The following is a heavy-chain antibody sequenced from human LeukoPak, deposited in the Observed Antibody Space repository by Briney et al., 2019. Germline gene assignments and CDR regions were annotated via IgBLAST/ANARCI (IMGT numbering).Heavy chain of an antibody. CDR3: ARLTFNCSSTSCYFGWFDP. Sequence: SETLSLTCSVSGGSINTYYWSWIRQTPGKGLEWIGYIYTSGSTNYNPSLKSRVTISVDTSKNQFSLKLSSVTAADTAVYYCARLTFNCSSTSCYFGWFDPWGQGTLVTVSS. CDR1: GGSINTYY. CDR2: IYTSGST. V-gene: IGHV4-4*09. J-gene: IGHJ5*02. D-gene: IGHD2-2*01.